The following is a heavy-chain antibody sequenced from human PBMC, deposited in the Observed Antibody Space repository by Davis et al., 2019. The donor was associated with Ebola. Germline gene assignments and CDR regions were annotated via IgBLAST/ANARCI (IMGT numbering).Heavy chain of an antibody. V-gene: IGHV3-23*01. CDR2: VSGSGATT. J-gene: IGHJ6*04. Sequence: GESLKISCAASGSILSRYVMTWVRQAPGKGLEWVSGVSGSGATTKYADSVKGRFTISSDNSKNTLYLQMNSLTVEDTAVYYCAKGGSGWPSDYSYGMGVWGKGTTVTVSS. D-gene: IGHD6-19*01. CDR1: GSILSRYV. CDR3: AKGGSGWPSDYSYGMGV.